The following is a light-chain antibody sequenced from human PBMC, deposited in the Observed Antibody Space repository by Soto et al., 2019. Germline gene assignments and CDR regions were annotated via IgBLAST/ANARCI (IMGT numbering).Light chain of an antibody. CDR1: QSVSSN. Sequence: EIVMTQSPATRSVSPWGRATLSCRASQSVSSNLAWYQQKPGQAPSLLIYDISARATGIPTRFSGSGSGTEFTLTLSSLQSEDFAFYYCQQYNDWPLTFGGGTKVEIK. CDR2: DIS. V-gene: IGKV3D-15*01. J-gene: IGKJ4*01. CDR3: QQYNDWPLT.